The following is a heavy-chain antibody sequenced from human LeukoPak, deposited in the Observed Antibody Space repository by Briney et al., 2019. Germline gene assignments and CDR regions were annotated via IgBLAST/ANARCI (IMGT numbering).Heavy chain of an antibody. D-gene: IGHD6-13*01. V-gene: IGHV4-39*07. CDR1: GGSISSSSYY. Sequence: PSETLSLTCTVSGGSISSSSYYWGWIRQPPGKGLEWIGEINHSGSTNYNPSLKSRVTISVDTSKNQFSLKLSSVTAADTAVYYCARGEKYSSSWYVRSTTRWFDPWGQGTLVTVSS. CDR3: ARGEKYSSSWYVRSTTRWFDP. CDR2: INHSGST. J-gene: IGHJ5*02.